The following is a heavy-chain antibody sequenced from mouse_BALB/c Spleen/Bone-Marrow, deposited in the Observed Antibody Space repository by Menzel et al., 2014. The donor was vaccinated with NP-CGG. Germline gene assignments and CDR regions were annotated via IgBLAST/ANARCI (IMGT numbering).Heavy chain of an antibody. CDR1: GYTFTSYV. CDR2: INPFNDDI. Sequence: VQLPQSGPELVKPGASGKMSCMASGYTFTSYVMHWVKQKPGQGLEWIGYINPFNDDIEYNEKFKVKASLTSDKSSSTAYMELSSLTSEDSAVYYCARGSSVVGEYWGQGTPPTVSS. V-gene: IGHV1-14*01. J-gene: IGHJ2*01. CDR3: ARGSSVVGEY. D-gene: IGHD1-1*01.